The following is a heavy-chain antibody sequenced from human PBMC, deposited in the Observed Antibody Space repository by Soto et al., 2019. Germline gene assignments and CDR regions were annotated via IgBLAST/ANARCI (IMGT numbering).Heavy chain of an antibody. CDR1: GASIITQNY. CDR3: AHSPGWYSIDY. CDR2: IHHSGNT. V-gene: IGHV4-4*02. Sequence: QVQLQESGPGLVEPSGTLSLTCAVSGASIITQNYYNWVRQSPGKGLEWIGEIHHSGNTNFSPSLKSRVTLSVDTSKNQVSLSLSSVTAADTAIYYCAHSPGWYSIDYWGQGALVTVS. D-gene: IGHD2-15*01. J-gene: IGHJ4*02.